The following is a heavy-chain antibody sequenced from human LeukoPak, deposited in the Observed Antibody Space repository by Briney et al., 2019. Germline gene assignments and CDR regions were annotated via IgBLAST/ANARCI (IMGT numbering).Heavy chain of an antibody. V-gene: IGHV4-59*08. J-gene: IGHJ6*02. CDR1: GGSISSYY. CDR2: LSKSGNT. Sequence: SETLSLTCTVSGGSISSYYWSWIRLPPGKGLEWIGYLSKSGNTNYSPSLKSRVTISVDTSKNQFSLKLSSVTAADTAVYFCTRHMSYYYGMDVWGQGTTVTVSS. CDR3: TRHMSYYYGMDV. D-gene: IGHD3-10*02.